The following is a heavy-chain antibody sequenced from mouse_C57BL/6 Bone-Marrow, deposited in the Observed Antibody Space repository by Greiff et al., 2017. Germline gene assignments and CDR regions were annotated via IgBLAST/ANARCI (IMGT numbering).Heavy chain of an antibody. V-gene: IGHV1-64*01. CDR3: ASGGYYSNLWALDY. D-gene: IGHD2-5*01. CDR1: GYTFTSYW. Sequence: QVQLQHPGAELVKPGASVKLSCKASGYTFTSYWMHWVKQRPGQGLEWIGMIHPNSGSTNYNEKFKSKATLTVDKSSSTAYMQLSSLTSEDSAVYYCASGGYYSNLWALDYWGQGTPVTVSS. CDR2: IHPNSGST. J-gene: IGHJ4*01.